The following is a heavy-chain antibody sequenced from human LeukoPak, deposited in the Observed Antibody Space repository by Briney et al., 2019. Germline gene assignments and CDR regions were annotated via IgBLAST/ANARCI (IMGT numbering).Heavy chain of an antibody. Sequence: SETLSLTCTVSGGSISSSSYYWGWIRQPPGKGLEWIGSIYYSGSTYYNPSLKSRVTIFVDTSKNQFSLKLSSVTAADTAVYYCARLSEWELLSFFDYWGQGTLVTVSS. CDR2: IYYSGST. D-gene: IGHD1-26*01. CDR3: ARLSEWELLSFFDY. CDR1: GGSISSSSYY. V-gene: IGHV4-39*01. J-gene: IGHJ4*02.